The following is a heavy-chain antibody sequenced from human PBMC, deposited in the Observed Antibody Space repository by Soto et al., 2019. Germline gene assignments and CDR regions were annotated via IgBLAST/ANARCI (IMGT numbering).Heavy chain of an antibody. Sequence: EVQLVESGGGLVQPGGSLRLSCAASGFTFSSYEMNWVRQAPGKGLEWVSYISSSGSTIYYADSVKGRFTISRDNAKNSLYLQMNSLRAEDTAVYYCARVARGSSGYWNYWGQGTLVTVSS. CDR3: ARVARGSSGYWNY. CDR2: ISSSGSTI. J-gene: IGHJ4*02. CDR1: GFTFSSYE. V-gene: IGHV3-48*03. D-gene: IGHD3-22*01.